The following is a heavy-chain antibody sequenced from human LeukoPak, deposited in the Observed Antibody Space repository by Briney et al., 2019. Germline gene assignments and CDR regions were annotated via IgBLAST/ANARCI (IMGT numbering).Heavy chain of an antibody. CDR3: ARAAPNYYDSSGSLRNPYFDY. Sequence: SETLSLTCTVSGGSISTGGYYWSWIRQHPGKGLEWIGNIYYSGSTYYSPSLKSRVTMSVDTSKNQFSLTLISVTAADTAVYFCARAAPNYYDSSGSLRNPYFDYWGQGTLVTVSS. CDR1: GGSISTGGYY. J-gene: IGHJ4*02. V-gene: IGHV4-31*03. D-gene: IGHD3-22*01. CDR2: IYYSGST.